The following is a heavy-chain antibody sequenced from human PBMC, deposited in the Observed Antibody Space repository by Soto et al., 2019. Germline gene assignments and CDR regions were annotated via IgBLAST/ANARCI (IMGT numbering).Heavy chain of an antibody. Sequence: VQLVESGGGVVQPGRSLRLSCAASGFTFRTYGMYWVRQARGKGLEWVAVIWYDASNKYYADSVKGRFTISRDNSENTLYLQMNSLRAEDTAVYYCARGRVDGGELDLWGQGTLVTVSS. CDR1: GFTFRTYG. J-gene: IGHJ4*02. V-gene: IGHV3-33*01. CDR2: IWYDASNK. CDR3: ARGRVDGGELDL. D-gene: IGHD1-26*01.